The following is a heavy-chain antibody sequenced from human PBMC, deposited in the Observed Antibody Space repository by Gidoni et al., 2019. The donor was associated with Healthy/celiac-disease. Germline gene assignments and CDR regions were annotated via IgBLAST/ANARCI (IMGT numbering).Heavy chain of an antibody. CDR1: GFTFSSYA. CDR2: ISYDGSNK. Sequence: QVQLVESGGGVVQPGRSLRLSCAASGFTFSSYAMHWVRQAPGKGLEWVAVISYDGSNKYYADSVKGRFTISRDNSKNTLYLQMNSLRAEDTAVYYCARDDGSSGYYYSSIDYWGQGTLVTVSS. V-gene: IGHV3-30-3*01. D-gene: IGHD3-22*01. J-gene: IGHJ4*02. CDR3: ARDDGSSGYYYSSIDY.